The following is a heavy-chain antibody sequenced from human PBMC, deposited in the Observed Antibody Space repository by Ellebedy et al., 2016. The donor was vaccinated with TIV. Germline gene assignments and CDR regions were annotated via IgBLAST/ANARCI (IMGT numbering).Heavy chain of an antibody. D-gene: IGHD3-10*01. V-gene: IGHV1-2*02. CDR1: GYTFSDYY. CDR3: ARVWDYYGSGSYLGWLDP. J-gene: IGHJ5*02. Sequence: AASVKVSCKASGYTFSDYYIDWVRQAPGQGLAWMGWINPNSGNTNYAQKFQGRVTMTRDTSISTASMELIGLTSDDTAVYYCARVWDYYGSGSYLGWLDPWGQGSLVTVSS. CDR2: INPNSGNT.